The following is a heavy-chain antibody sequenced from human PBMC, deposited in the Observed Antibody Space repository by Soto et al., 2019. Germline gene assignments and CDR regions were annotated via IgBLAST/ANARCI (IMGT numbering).Heavy chain of an antibody. V-gene: IGHV2-5*01. CDR3: ARTTYYDFWSGNYYYYGMDV. CDR2: IYWNDDK. J-gene: IGHJ6*02. D-gene: IGHD3-3*01. CDR1: GFSLSTSGVG. Sequence: SGPTLVNPTQTLTLTCTFSGFSLSTSGVGVGWIRQPPGKALEWLALIYWNDDKRYSPSLKSRLAITKDTSKNQVVLTMTNMDPVDTATYYCARTTYYDFWSGNYYYYGMDVWGQGTTVTVSS.